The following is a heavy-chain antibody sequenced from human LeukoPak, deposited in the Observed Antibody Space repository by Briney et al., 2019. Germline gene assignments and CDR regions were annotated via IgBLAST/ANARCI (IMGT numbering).Heavy chain of an antibody. CDR3: ASRGIAVAGYYYGMDV. CDR1: GYSISSGYY. Sequence: SETLSLTCTVSGYSISSGYYWGWIRQPPGKGLEWIGSIYHSGSTYYNPSLKSRVTISVDTSKNQFSLKLSSVTAADTAVYYCASRGIAVAGYYYGMDVWGQGTTVTVSS. J-gene: IGHJ6*02. V-gene: IGHV4-38-2*02. CDR2: IYHSGST. D-gene: IGHD6-19*01.